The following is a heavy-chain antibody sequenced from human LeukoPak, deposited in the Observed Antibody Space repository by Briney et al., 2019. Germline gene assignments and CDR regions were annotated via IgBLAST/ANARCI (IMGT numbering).Heavy chain of an antibody. CDR3: ARGDFDH. Sequence: GGSLRLSCAASGFTFSSYAVSWVRQAPGRGLEWVSIIFSAGSTYYADSVRGRFTISRDNSRNTAYLQMSSLRVEDTAVYYCARGDFDHWGQGTLVTVSS. J-gene: IGHJ4*02. CDR2: IFSAGST. CDR1: GFTFSSYA. V-gene: IGHV3-66*01.